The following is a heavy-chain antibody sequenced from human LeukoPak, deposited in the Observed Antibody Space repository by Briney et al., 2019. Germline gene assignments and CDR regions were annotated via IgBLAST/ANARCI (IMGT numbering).Heavy chain of an antibody. CDR2: INPSGGST. Sequence: ASVKVSCKASGYTFTSYNMHWVRQAPGQGLEWMGIINPSGGSTSYAQKFQGRVTMTRDTSTSTAYMELRSLRSDDTAVYYCARGGHGYGGFDYWGQGTLVTASS. D-gene: IGHD5-12*01. CDR1: GYTFTSYN. V-gene: IGHV1-46*01. J-gene: IGHJ4*02. CDR3: ARGGHGYGGFDY.